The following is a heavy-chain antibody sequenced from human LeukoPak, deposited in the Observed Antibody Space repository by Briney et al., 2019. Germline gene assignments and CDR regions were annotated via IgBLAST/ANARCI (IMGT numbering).Heavy chain of an antibody. V-gene: IGHV4-31*03. D-gene: IGHD3-10*01. CDR2: IYYSGST. J-gene: IGHJ5*02. CDR3: ARVRVPGYYYGSGSYYNWFDP. CDR1: GGSISSGGYY. Sequence: SETLSLTCTVSGGSISSGGYYWSWIRQHPGKGLEWIGYIYYSGSTYYNPSLKSRVTISVDTSKNQFSLKLSSVTAADTAVYYCARVRVPGYYYGSGSYYNWFDPWGQGTPVTVSS.